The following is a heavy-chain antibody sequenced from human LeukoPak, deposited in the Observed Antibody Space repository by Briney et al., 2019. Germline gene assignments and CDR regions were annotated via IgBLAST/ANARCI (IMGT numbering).Heavy chain of an antibody. CDR3: AREILGGFNPGAY. J-gene: IGHJ4*02. V-gene: IGHV4-4*02. D-gene: IGHD1-14*01. Sequence: PSGTLSLTCGVSGGSISNTNWWRWVRQPPGKGLEWIGEIHRSGSPNYNPSLQSRVTISIDRSRNQIALELSSVTAADTAVYYCAREILGGFNPGAYWGQGTLVTVSS. CDR1: GGSISNTNW. CDR2: IHRSGSP.